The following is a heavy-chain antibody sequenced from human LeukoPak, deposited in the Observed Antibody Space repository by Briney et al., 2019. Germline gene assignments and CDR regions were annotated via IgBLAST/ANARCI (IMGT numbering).Heavy chain of an antibody. Sequence: PSETLSLTCTVSGGALCSSSNYWGSVRQPPGKGLEWVGRIYYSGRTYYNPSLKSRVTISVDTSKNEFSLKLRSVTAADTAVYYCASGPLFTYYDFWSGYPGGYYFDYWGQGTLVTVSS. J-gene: IGHJ4*02. CDR1: GGALCSSSNY. CDR2: IYYSGRT. CDR3: ASGPLFTYYDFWSGYPGGYYFDY. V-gene: IGHV4-39*01. D-gene: IGHD3-3*01.